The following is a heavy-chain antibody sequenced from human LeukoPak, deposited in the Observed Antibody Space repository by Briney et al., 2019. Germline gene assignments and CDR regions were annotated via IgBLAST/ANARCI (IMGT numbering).Heavy chain of an antibody. D-gene: IGHD6-19*01. Sequence: PGGSLRLSCAASGFTFSTYWMSWVRQAPGKGLEWVANIKQDGSEKYYVDSMKGRSTISRDNAKNSMYLQMNSPRAEDTAVYYCAREDSSGWFFDYWGQGTLVTVSS. V-gene: IGHV3-7*01. CDR1: GFTFSTYW. J-gene: IGHJ4*02. CDR2: IKQDGSEK. CDR3: AREDSSGWFFDY.